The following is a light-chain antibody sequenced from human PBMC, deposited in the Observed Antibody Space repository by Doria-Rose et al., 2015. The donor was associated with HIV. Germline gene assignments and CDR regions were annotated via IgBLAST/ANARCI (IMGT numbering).Light chain of an antibody. CDR1: QSLLYTSKNY. V-gene: IGKV4-1*01. Sequence: DIRVTRSPESLGMSLGERATLNCKSNQSLLYTSKNYLAWYQQKPGQPPKLLIYWASTRQSGVPARFSGSGSVTDFTLTISSLEAEDVAVYYCQQYYDTPSFGPGTTVDIK. J-gene: IGKJ3*01. CDR3: QQYYDTPS. CDR2: WAS.